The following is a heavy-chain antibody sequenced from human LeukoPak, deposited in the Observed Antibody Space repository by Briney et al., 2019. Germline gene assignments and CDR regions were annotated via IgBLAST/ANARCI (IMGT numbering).Heavy chain of an antibody. CDR1: GGSISSHY. D-gene: IGHD2-15*01. CDR2: ISNSGST. Sequence: SETPSLTCTVPGGSISSHYWTWIRQSPVKGLEWIGDISNSGSTSYNPSLKSRVTISIDTSKNQFSLKLSSVTAADTAVYYCGRDALVGYFSYYYMDVWGKGTTVTVSS. CDR3: GRDALVGYFSYYYMDV. J-gene: IGHJ6*03. V-gene: IGHV4-59*11.